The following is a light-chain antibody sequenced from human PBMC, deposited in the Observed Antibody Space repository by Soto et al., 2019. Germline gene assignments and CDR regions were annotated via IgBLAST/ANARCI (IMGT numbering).Light chain of an antibody. CDR2: EVT. Sequence: QSALTQPASVSSSPGQSITISCTGTSGDIGSYTYVSWYQQYPGKAPKLLISEVTNRPSGVSNRFSGSKSGNTASLTISGLQAEDEAHYYCSSYTTNSPPVVFGGGTKLTVL. V-gene: IGLV2-14*01. CDR1: SGDIGSYTY. J-gene: IGLJ2*01. CDR3: SSYTTNSPPVV.